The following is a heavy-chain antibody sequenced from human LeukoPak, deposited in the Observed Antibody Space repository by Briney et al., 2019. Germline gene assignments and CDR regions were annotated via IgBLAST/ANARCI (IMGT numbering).Heavy chain of an antibody. Sequence: SETLPLTCTVSGGSISSGSYYWSWIRQPAGKGLEWIGRIYTSGSTNYNPSLKSRVTISVDTSKNQFSLKLSSVTAADTAVYYCARANQLLYSGPFGYWGQGTLVTVSS. CDR1: GGSISSGSYY. D-gene: IGHD2-2*02. V-gene: IGHV4-61*02. CDR3: ARANQLLYSGPFGY. J-gene: IGHJ4*02. CDR2: IYTSGST.